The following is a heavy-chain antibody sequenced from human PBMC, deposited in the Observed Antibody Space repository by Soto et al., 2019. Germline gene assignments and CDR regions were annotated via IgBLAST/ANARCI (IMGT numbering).Heavy chain of an antibody. D-gene: IGHD4-17*01. CDR2: FYYSGST. CDR1: GGSISSSSYY. CDR3: ARSWEYGDYEGTGFDY. Sequence: SETLSLTCTVSGGSISSSSYYWGWIRQPPGKGREWIGSFYYSGSTYYNPSLKRLVTISVDTSKNQFSRKLSSVTAADTAVYYGARSWEYGDYEGTGFDYWGQGTLVTVSS. J-gene: IGHJ4*02. V-gene: IGHV4-39*01.